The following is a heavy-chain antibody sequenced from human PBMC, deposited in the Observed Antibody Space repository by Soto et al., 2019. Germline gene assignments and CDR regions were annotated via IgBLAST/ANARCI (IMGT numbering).Heavy chain of an antibody. CDR3: ARPPGYISDWYYFDL. J-gene: IGHJ4*02. CDR1: GYAFTGNY. CDR2: ISPKSGGT. V-gene: IGHV1-2*02. Sequence: GASVKVSWKASGYAFTGNYMHWVRQAPGQGFDWMGRISPKSGGTNYAQKFEGRVTMTWDTSLKTAYMELSSLISEDTAVYYCARPPGYISDWYYFDLWGQGTLVTVSS. D-gene: IGHD3-9*01.